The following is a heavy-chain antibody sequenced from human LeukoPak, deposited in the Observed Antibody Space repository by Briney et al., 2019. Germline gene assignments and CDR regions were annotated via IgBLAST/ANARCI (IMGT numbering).Heavy chain of an antibody. J-gene: IGHJ4*02. D-gene: IGHD1-26*01. V-gene: IGHV3-30*02. CDR3: AKDTIVGATELFDY. CDR1: GFTFSSYG. CDR2: IRYDGSNK. Sequence: GGSLRLSCAASGFTFSSYGMHWVRQAPGKGLEWVAFIRYDGSNKYYADSVKGRFAISRDNSKNALYLQMNSRRAEDTAVYYCAKDTIVGATELFDYWGQGTLVTVSS.